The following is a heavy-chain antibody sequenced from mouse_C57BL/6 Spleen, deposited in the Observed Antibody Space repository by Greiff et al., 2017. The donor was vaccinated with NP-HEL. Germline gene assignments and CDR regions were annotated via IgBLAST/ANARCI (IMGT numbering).Heavy chain of an antibody. Sequence: EVQLQQSGPELVKPGASVKIPCKASGYTFTDYNMDWVKQSHGKSLERIGDINPNNGGTIYNQKFKGKATLTVDKSSSTAYMELRSLTSEDTAVYYCARGGYGSTQFAYWGQGTLVTVSA. CDR1: GYTFTDYN. D-gene: IGHD1-1*01. CDR3: ARGGYGSTQFAY. V-gene: IGHV1-18*01. CDR2: INPNNGGT. J-gene: IGHJ3*01.